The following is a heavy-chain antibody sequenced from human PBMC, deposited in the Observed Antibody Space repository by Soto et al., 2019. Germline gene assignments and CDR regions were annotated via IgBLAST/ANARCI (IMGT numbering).Heavy chain of an antibody. V-gene: IGHV3-30-3*01. J-gene: IGHJ4*03. D-gene: IGHD6-19*01. CDR2: ILYDGTNK. CDR1: GFTFSNYG. CDR3: ARDRAVAGVSRSFDY. Sequence: GGSLRIACAASGFTFSNYGMHWARQSPGKGLEWVAIILYDGTNKDYADSVKGRFTISRDNAKNTLYLQMNSLRSEDTAVYYCARDRAVAGVSRSFDYWGHGTLVTVSS.